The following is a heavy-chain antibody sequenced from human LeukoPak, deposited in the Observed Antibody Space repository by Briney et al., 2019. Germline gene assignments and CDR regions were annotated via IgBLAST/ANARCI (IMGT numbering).Heavy chain of an antibody. CDR2: IIPIFGTA. CDR1: GGTFSSYA. Sequence: ASVKVSCKASGGTFSSYAISWVRQAPGQGLDWMGGIIPIFGTANYAQKFQGRVTITTDESTSTAYMELSSLRSEDTAVYYCARGGEGYYDDFDYWGQGTLVTVSS. V-gene: IGHV1-69*05. D-gene: IGHD3-22*01. J-gene: IGHJ4*02. CDR3: ARGGEGYYDDFDY.